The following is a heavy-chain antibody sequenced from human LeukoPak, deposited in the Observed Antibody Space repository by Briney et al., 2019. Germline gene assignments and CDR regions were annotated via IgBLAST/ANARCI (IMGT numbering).Heavy chain of an antibody. V-gene: IGHV3-21*01. J-gene: IGHJ4*02. Sequence: PGGSLRLSCAASGFTFSRNSMNWVRQAPGKGLEWVSSISTSSSYIYYADSVKGRFTISRDSAKNSLYLQMNSLSAEDTAVYYCARGTLNIPGKQGAFDYWGQGTLVTVSS. CDR1: GFTFSRNS. D-gene: IGHD1-14*01. CDR2: ISTSSSYI. CDR3: ARGTLNIPGKQGAFDY.